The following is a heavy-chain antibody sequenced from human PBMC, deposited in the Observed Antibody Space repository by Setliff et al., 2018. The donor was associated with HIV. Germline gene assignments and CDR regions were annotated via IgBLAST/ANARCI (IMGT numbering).Heavy chain of an antibody. CDR2: INPNSGGT. V-gene: IGHV1-2*06. D-gene: IGHD2-8*01. Sequence: ASMKVSCKASGYTFTGYFLHWVRQAPGQGLEWMGRINPNSGGTNYAQKFQGRVTMTRDTSISTAYMELSRLRSDDTAVYYCATKLHCTNGVCLDAFDIWGQGTMVTVSS. CDR3: ATKLHCTNGVCLDAFDI. CDR1: GYTFTGYF. J-gene: IGHJ3*02.